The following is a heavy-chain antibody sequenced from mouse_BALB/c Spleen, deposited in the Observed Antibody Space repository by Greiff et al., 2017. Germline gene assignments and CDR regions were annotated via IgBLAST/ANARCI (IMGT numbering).Heavy chain of an antibody. V-gene: IGHV5-17*02. CDR3: AKLGEFAY. CDR1: GFTFSSFG. D-gene: IGHD4-1*01. J-gene: IGHJ3*01. Sequence: EVKLMESGGGLVQPGGSRKLSCAASGFTFSSFGMHWVRQAPEKGLEWVAYISSGSSTIYYADTVKGRFTISRDNPKNTLFLQMTSLRSEDTAMYYCAKLGEFAYWGQGTLVTVSA. CDR2: ISSGSSTI.